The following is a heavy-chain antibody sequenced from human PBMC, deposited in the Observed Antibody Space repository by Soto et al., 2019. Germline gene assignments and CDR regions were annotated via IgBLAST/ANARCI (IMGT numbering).Heavy chain of an antibody. CDR2: IRSKAYGGTT. J-gene: IGHJ6*03. Sequence: GGSLRLSCTASGFTFGEYAMSWFRQAPGKGLEGVGFIRSKAYGGTTEYAASVKGRFTISRDDSKSIAYLQMNSLKTEDTAVYYCTSGYSYAYYYYYYMDVWGKGTTVTVSS. CDR1: GFTFGEYA. CDR3: TSGYSYAYYYYYYMDV. V-gene: IGHV3-49*03. D-gene: IGHD5-18*01.